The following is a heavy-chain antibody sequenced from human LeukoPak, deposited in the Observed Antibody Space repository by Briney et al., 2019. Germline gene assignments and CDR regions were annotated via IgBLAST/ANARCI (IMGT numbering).Heavy chain of an antibody. CDR3: ARAAGGSGYDWAYFDY. V-gene: IGHV4-4*07. D-gene: IGHD5-12*01. Sequence: PSETLSLTCTVSGGSISSYYWSWIRQPAGKGLEWIGRIYTSGSTNYNPSLKSRVTISVDTSKNQFSLKVSSVTAADTAVYYCARAAGGSGYDWAYFDYWGQGALVTVSS. CDR1: GGSISSYY. CDR2: IYTSGST. J-gene: IGHJ4*02.